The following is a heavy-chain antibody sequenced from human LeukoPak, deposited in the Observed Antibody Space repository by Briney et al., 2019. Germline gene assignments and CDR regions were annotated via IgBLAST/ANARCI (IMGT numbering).Heavy chain of an antibody. CDR1: GYIFTDYY. V-gene: IGHV1-2*06. CDR3: ASFGGSGNYGVHNWFDP. Sequence: GASVKVSCKASGYIFTDYYMHWVRQAPGQELGWMGRINPNSGGTNYAQKFQGRVTMTRDTSISTAYMELSRLRSDDTAVYYCASFGGSGNYGVHNWFDPWGQGTLVTVSS. D-gene: IGHD4-17*01. J-gene: IGHJ5*02. CDR2: INPNSGGT.